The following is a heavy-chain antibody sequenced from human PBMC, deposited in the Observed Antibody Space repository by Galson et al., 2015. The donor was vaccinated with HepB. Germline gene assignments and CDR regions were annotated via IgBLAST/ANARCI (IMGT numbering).Heavy chain of an antibody. J-gene: IGHJ4*02. CDR2: ISGSGGST. CDR1: GFTFSSYA. Sequence: SLRLSCAASGFTFSSYAMSWVRQAPGKGLEWVSAISGSGGSTYYADSVKGRFTISRDNSKNTLYLQMNSLRAEDTAVYYCAKDLAPPTTAFDYWGQGTLVTVSS. CDR3: AKDLAPPTTAFDY. D-gene: IGHD4-17*01. V-gene: IGHV3-23*01.